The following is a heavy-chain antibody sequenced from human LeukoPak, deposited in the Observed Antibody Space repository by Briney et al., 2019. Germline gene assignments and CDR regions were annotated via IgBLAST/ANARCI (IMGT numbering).Heavy chain of an antibody. V-gene: IGHV3-15*01. J-gene: IGHJ4*02. CDR2: IKNKAADETT. Sequence: GGSLRLSCAASGFTFGDVWMSWVRQAPGKGLEWVGRIKNKAADETTDYDASVRGRFTMSRDDSQNTLLLQMNNLQTEDTAVYYCATDRGPRNNYYLDYWGQGTLVTVSS. D-gene: IGHD1-20*01. CDR1: GFTFGDVW. CDR3: ATDRGPRNNYYLDY.